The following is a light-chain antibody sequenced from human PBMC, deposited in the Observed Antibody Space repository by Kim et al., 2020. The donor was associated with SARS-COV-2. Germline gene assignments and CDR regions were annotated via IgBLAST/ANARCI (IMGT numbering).Light chain of an antibody. Sequence: GKTDRSPCGGNNREIKSVHWYKQTPGQATGVVIYYDSDRLSGIPGRFSGYNSENTATLTISRVEAGDEADYYCQVWDRSSEHPRVFGGGTQLPVL. CDR1: NREIKS. CDR2: YDS. J-gene: IGLJ3*02. V-gene: IGLV3-21*04. CDR3: QVWDRSSEHPRV.